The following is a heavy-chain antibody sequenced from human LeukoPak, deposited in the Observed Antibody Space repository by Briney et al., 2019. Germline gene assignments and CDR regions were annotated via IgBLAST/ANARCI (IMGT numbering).Heavy chain of an antibody. J-gene: IGHJ4*02. CDR1: GFTFSDYY. Sequence: PGGSLRLSCAASGFTFSDYYMSWIRQAPGKGLEWVSSISSSDNTIYYTDSVKGRFAISRDNAKNSLYLQMKSLRAEDTAVYYCAKDREVVWYCTNGVCSPLDYWGQGTLVTVSS. CDR3: AKDREVVWYCTNGVCSPLDY. D-gene: IGHD2-8*01. V-gene: IGHV3-11*04. CDR2: ISSSDNTI.